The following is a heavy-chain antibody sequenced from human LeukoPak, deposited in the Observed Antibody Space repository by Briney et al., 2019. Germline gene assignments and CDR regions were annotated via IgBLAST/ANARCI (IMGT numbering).Heavy chain of an antibody. CDR1: GFTFDDYA. Sequence: PGGSLRLSCAASGFTFDDYAMHWVRQAPGKGLEWVSGISWNSGSIGYADSVKGRFTISRDNAKNSLYLQMNSLRAEDTALYYCAKVGYDSSGYYYGDAHYFDYWGQGTLVTVSS. D-gene: IGHD3-22*01. CDR2: ISWNSGSI. CDR3: AKVGYDSSGYYYGDAHYFDY. V-gene: IGHV3-9*01. J-gene: IGHJ4*02.